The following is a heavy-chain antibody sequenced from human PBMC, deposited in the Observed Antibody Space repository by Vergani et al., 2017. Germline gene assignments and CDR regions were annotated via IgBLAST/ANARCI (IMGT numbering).Heavy chain of an antibody. D-gene: IGHD3-22*01. CDR1: GITFWKFG. CDR3: TKGSVYYHDSTGHCYDPYTGFDL. CDR2: ISWNSGDV. V-gene: IGHV3-9*01. Sequence: EVDLVESGGGLAQPGGSLRLSCEASGITFWKFGMHWVRQGPGKGLEWVSGISWNSGDVDYADSARGRFTLTRDNAKNSLFLEMNSLRFEDTAVYFCTKGSVYYHDSTGHCYDPYTGFDLWGQGTLVTVSS. J-gene: IGHJ3*01.